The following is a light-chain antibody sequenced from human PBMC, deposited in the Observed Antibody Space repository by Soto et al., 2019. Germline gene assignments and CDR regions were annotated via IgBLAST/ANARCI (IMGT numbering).Light chain of an antibody. CDR2: EFS. J-gene: IGLJ1*01. CDR1: SSDVGAYNH. CDR3: SSYTCSSIPYV. V-gene: IGLV2-14*01. Sequence: QSALTQPASVSGSPGQSITISCTGTSSDVGAYNHVSWYQQHPGKAPKLMIYEFSNRPSGVSNRFSGSKSGNTASLTISGLRAEDEADYYCSSYTCSSIPYVFGTGTKLTVL.